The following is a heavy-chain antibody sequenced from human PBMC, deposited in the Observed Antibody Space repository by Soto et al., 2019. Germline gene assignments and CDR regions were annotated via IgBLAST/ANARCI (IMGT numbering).Heavy chain of an antibody. Sequence: VQLVESGGGVVQPGASLRLSCVGSGFTFRSYVIHWVRQAPGKGLEWVALTSYDGSNKYYDDSVKGRFTISRDNSRNTVDLHMDSLRLEDTALCYCARWGTTGGLDVWGQGTLVSVSS. CDR1: GFTFRSYV. V-gene: IGHV3-30*19. CDR3: ARWGTTGGLDV. D-gene: IGHD3-16*01. J-gene: IGHJ4*02. CDR2: TSYDGSNK.